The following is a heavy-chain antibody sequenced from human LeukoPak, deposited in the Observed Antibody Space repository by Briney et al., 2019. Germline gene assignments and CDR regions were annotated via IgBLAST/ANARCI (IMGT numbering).Heavy chain of an antibody. J-gene: IGHJ5*02. CDR3: ARDFRAWVISSYNWFDP. V-gene: IGHV1-46*01. D-gene: IGHD3-22*01. CDR2: INPSGGST. CDR1: GYTFTSYY. Sequence: ASVKVSCKASGYTFTSYYMHWVRQAPGQGLEWMGIINPSGGSTSYAQKFQGRVTMTRDTSTSTVYMELSSLRSEDTAVYYCARDFRAWVISSYNWFDPWGQGTLVTVSS.